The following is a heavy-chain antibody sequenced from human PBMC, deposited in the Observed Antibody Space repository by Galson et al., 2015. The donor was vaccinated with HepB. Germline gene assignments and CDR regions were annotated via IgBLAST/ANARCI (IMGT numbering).Heavy chain of an antibody. Sequence: SLRLSCAASGFTFSSYWMHWVRHAPGKGLVWVSRINSDGSSTSYADSVKGRFTISRDNAKNTLYLQMNSLRAEDTAVYYCARGGYSSGWYVGAYDYWGQGTLVTVSS. J-gene: IGHJ4*02. CDR2: INSDGSST. CDR3: ARGGYSSGWYVGAYDY. CDR1: GFTFSSYW. V-gene: IGHV3-74*01. D-gene: IGHD6-19*01.